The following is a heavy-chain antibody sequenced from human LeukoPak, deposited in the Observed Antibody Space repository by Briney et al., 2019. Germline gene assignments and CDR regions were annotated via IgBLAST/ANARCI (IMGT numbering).Heavy chain of an antibody. J-gene: IGHJ5*02. Sequence: GASVTASCKASGYTFTGYYMHWVRQAPGQGLEWMGWINPNSGGTNYAQKFQGRVTMTRDTSISTAYMELSRLRSDDTAVYYCASSYSSGWSWFDPWGQGTLVTVSS. CDR3: ASSYSSGWSWFDP. CDR2: INPNSGGT. CDR1: GYTFTGYY. V-gene: IGHV1-2*02. D-gene: IGHD6-19*01.